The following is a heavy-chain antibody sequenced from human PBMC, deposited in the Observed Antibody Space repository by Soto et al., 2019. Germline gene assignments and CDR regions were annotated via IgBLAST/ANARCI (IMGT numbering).Heavy chain of an antibody. Sequence: GGSLRLSCAASGFTFSDYYMSWIRQAPGKGLEWISYISSSGNTVYYADSVEGRFTISRDNAQNSLYLQMNNLRAEDTAVYYCARDSRVYYGSGSSVDGWGQGTLVTVSS. D-gene: IGHD3-10*01. CDR1: GFTFSDYY. CDR3: ARDSRVYYGSGSSVDG. CDR2: ISSSGNTV. J-gene: IGHJ4*02. V-gene: IGHV3-11*01.